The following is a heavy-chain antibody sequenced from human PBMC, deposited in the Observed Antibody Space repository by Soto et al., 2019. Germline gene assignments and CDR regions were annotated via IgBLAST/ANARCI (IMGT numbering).Heavy chain of an antibody. CDR2: VYYSGGA. V-gene: IGHV4-59*01. CDR1: GGSISGYY. Sequence: PSETLSLTCTVSGGSISGYYWSWIRQPPGKGLEWIGNVYYSGGAKYNPSVKRRVSISVDTSKNQFSLNLSSVTAADTAVYYCTRDGDGRMTTNPYYYYGMDVWSPGITVTVS. CDR3: TRDGDGRMTTNPYYYYGMDV. D-gene: IGHD2-21*02. J-gene: IGHJ6*02.